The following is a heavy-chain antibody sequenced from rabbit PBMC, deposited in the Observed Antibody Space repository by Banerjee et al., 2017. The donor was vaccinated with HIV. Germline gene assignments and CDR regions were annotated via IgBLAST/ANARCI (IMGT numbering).Heavy chain of an antibody. J-gene: IGHJ2*01. D-gene: IGHD7-1*01. CDR3: ARGGGGYAGYGHGDDAFDP. CDR2: IYAGSSGST. CDR1: GFDFSSNA. V-gene: IGHV1S45*01. Sequence: QEQLEESGGGLVKPEGSLTLTCKASGFDFSSNAICWVRQAPGKGLEWIGIIYAGSSGSTYYASWAKGRFTISKTSSTVDLKMTSLTVADTATYFCARGGGGYAGYGHGDDAFDPWGPGTLVTVS.